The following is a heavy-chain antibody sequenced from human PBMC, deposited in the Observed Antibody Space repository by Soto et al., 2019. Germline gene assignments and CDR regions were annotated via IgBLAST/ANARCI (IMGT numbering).Heavy chain of an antibody. Sequence: GASVKVSCKASGGTFSSYAISWVRQAPGQGLEWMGGIIPIFGTANYAQKFQGRVTITADESTSTAYMELSSLRSEDTAVYYCARRYCSGGSCYRGTANWFDPWGQGTLVTVSS. V-gene: IGHV1-69*13. CDR3: ARRYCSGGSCYRGTANWFDP. CDR2: IIPIFGTA. CDR1: GGTFSSYA. J-gene: IGHJ5*02. D-gene: IGHD2-15*01.